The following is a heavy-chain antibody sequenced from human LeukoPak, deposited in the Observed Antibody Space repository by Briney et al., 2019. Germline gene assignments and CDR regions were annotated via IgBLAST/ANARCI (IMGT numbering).Heavy chain of an antibody. Sequence: ASVKVSCKASGYTFTSYYMHWVRQAPGQGLEWMGIINPSGGSTSYAQKFQGRVTMTRDTSTSTVYMELSSLRSEDTAVYYCARDRGIPAAILRFYYYYYGMGVWGKGTTVTVSS. CDR2: INPSGGST. D-gene: IGHD2-2*01. CDR1: GYTFTSYY. CDR3: ARDRGIPAAILRFYYYYYGMGV. J-gene: IGHJ6*04. V-gene: IGHV1-46*01.